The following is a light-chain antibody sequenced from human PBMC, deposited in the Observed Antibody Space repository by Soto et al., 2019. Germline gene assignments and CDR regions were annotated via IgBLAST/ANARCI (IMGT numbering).Light chain of an antibody. CDR3: NSYRTTAARYV. J-gene: IGLJ1*01. Sequence: QSALTQPASVSGSPGQSITISCTGTSRDVGGYNYVSWYQHRPGEVPKLIIYDVGNRPSGVSDRFSGSKSGDTASLTISGLRAEDEADYYCNSYRTTAARYVFGTGTKVTVL. CDR1: SRDVGGYNY. V-gene: IGLV2-14*03. CDR2: DVG.